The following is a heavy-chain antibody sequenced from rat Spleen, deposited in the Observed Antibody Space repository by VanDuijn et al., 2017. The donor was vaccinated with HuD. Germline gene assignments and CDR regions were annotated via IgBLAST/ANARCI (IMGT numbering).Heavy chain of an antibody. J-gene: IGHJ2*01. V-gene: IGHV5-29*01. Sequence: EVQLVESGGGLVQPGKSLKLSCAASGFTFSNYGMAWVRQAPTKGLEWVTAISYDGTTTYYRDSVKGRFTISRDNAKSTLYLQMNSLRSEDTATYYCARHGVGITTTHYYFDYWGQGVMVTVSS. CDR3: ARHGVGITTTHYYFDY. CDR1: GFTFSNYG. D-gene: IGHD1-10*01. CDR2: ISYDGTTT.